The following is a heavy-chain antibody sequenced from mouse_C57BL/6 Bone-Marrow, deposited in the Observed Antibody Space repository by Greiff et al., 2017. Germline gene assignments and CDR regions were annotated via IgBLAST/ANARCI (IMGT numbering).Heavy chain of an antibody. CDR3: ARYNDYDRNAMDY. D-gene: IGHD2-4*01. CDR2: IYPGDGDT. CDR1: GYAFSSYW. V-gene: IGHV1-80*01. J-gene: IGHJ4*01. Sequence: QVQLQQSGAELVKPGASVKISCKASGYAFSSYWMNWVKQRPGKGLEWIGQIYPGDGDTNYNGKFKGKATLTADKSSSTAYMQLSSLTAEDSAVYFCARYNDYDRNAMDYWGQGTSVTVSS.